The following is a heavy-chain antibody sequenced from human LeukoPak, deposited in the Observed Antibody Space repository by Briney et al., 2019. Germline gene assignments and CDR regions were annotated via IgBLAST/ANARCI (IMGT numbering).Heavy chain of an antibody. CDR3: ARGNSGCSSSWLDY. D-gene: IGHD6-13*01. CDR2: IYTSGST. CDR1: GGSMSSYY. J-gene: IGHJ4*02. V-gene: IGHV4-4*07. Sequence: SETLSLTCTVSGGSMSSYYWSWIRQPAGKGLEWIGRIYTSGSTNYSPSLKSRVTMSVDTSKHQFSLKLSSVTAADTAVHYCARGNSGCSSSWLDYWGQGTLVTVSS.